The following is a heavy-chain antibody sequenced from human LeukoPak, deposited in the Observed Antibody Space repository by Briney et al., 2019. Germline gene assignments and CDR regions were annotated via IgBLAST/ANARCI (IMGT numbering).Heavy chain of an antibody. V-gene: IGHV3-66*01. D-gene: IGHD6-6*01. J-gene: IGHJ4*02. CDR1: GFTVTNNY. Sequence: GESLKISCAVSGFTVTNNYMNWVRQAPGKGLEWVSVIYISGSTYYADSVKGRFTISRDNSKNTLYLQMNSLRVEDTAVYYCARGAGSSSVSSSWGQGTLVTVSS. CDR3: ARGAGSSSVSSS. CDR2: IYISGST.